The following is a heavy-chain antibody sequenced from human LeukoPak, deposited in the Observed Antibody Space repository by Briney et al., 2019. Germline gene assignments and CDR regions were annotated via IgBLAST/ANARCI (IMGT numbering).Heavy chain of an antibody. CDR1: GGSISSYY. Sequence: PSETLSLTCTVSGGSISSYYWSWIRQPPGKGPEWIGYIYTSGSTNYNSSLKSRVTISVDTSKNQFSLKLSSVTAADTAVYYCARRRLAAASMDVWGKGTTVTVSS. J-gene: IGHJ6*04. CDR3: ARRRLAAASMDV. CDR2: IYTSGST. D-gene: IGHD6-13*01. V-gene: IGHV4-4*09.